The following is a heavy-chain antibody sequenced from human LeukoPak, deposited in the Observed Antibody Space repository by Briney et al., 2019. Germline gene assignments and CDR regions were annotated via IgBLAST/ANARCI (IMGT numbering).Heavy chain of an antibody. CDR3: ARLASGSYGPLTPFDY. Sequence: SETLSLTCTVSGGSISSDDYYWSWIRQPPGKGLEWIRNIYYSGSTYCNPSLKSRVTISVDTSKNQFSLRLSSVTAADTAVYYSARLASGSYGPLTPFDYWGQGTLVTVSS. CDR1: GGSISSDDYY. V-gene: IGHV4-30-4*01. J-gene: IGHJ4*02. CDR2: IYYSGST. D-gene: IGHD1-26*01.